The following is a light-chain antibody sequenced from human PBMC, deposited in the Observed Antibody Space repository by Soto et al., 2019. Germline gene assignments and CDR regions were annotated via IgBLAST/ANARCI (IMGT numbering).Light chain of an antibody. CDR3: QQSYSNPIT. J-gene: IGKJ5*01. Sequence: DMQITHSPSSLSASVLYRVTITCRASQSISGYLNWYQQNPGKAPKLLISAASSLQSGVPSRFSGSGSGTAFTLTISNLQPEDFATYYCQQSYSNPITFGQGTRLEIK. CDR2: AAS. CDR1: QSISGY. V-gene: IGKV1-39*01.